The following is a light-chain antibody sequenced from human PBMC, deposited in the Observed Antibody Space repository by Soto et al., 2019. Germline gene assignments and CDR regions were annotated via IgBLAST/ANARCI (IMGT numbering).Light chain of an antibody. CDR3: QQYDNLPPYT. V-gene: IGKV1-33*01. Sequence: DIQMTQSPSSLSASVGDRVTITCQSSQDISNYLNWYQQKPGKAPKLLIYDASNLETGVPSRFSGSGSGKDCTFTISSLQPEDSATYYCQQYDNLPPYTFGQGTKLEIK. J-gene: IGKJ2*01. CDR2: DAS. CDR1: QDISNY.